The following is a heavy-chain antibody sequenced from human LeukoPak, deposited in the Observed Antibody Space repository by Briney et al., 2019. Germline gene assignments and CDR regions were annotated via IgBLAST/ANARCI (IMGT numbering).Heavy chain of an antibody. V-gene: IGHV3-53*01. D-gene: IGHD6-13*01. CDR1: GFTVSSNY. CDR2: IYSGGST. Sequence: GGSLRLSCAASGFTVSSNYMSWVRQAPGKGLEWVSVIYSGGSTYYADSVKGRFTISRDNSKNALYLQLNSLRAEDTALYYCARELKIASGTVGFDIWGQGTMVTVSS. J-gene: IGHJ3*02. CDR3: ARELKIASGTVGFDI.